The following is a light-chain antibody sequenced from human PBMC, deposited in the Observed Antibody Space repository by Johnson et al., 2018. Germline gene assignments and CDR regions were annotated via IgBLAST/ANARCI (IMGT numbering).Light chain of an antibody. Sequence: QSLLTQPPSVSAAPGQKVTISCSGSSSNIGNNYVSWYQQLPGTAPKLLIYENNKRPSGIPDRFSGSKSGTSATLGITGLKTGDEADYYCGTWDSSLSAGNVFGTGTKVTVL. V-gene: IGLV1-51*02. J-gene: IGLJ1*01. CDR3: GTWDSSLSAGNV. CDR2: ENN. CDR1: SSNIGNNY.